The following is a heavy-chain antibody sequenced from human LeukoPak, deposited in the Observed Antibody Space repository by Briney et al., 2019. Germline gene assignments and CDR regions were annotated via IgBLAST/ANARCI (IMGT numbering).Heavy chain of an antibody. Sequence: ASAKVSCKTSGYAFTNYVISWVRQAPGQGLEWMGWINAYNGNTHFAQKFQGRVTMTTDTSTSTAYMELRSLRSDDTAVYYCARGEGGLQRNWGQRTLVTVSS. CDR2: INAYNGNT. D-gene: IGHD3-16*01. J-gene: IGHJ4*02. CDR1: GYAFTNYV. CDR3: ARGEGGLQRN. V-gene: IGHV1-18*01.